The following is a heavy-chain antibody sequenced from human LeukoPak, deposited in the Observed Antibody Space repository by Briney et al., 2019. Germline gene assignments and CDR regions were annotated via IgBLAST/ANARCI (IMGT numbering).Heavy chain of an antibody. CDR1: GYSISSCYY. CDR3: ARHSGYVTAYYYYYMHV. CDR2: IYHSGST. D-gene: IGHD5-12*01. Sequence: SETLSLTCAVSGYSISSCYYWGWIRQPPGTGQESIGSIYHSGSTYYNPSLKSRVTISVDTSNNQFSLKLSSVTAADTAVYYWARHSGYVTAYYYYYMHVWGKGTTVTVSS. V-gene: IGHV4-38-2*01. J-gene: IGHJ6*03.